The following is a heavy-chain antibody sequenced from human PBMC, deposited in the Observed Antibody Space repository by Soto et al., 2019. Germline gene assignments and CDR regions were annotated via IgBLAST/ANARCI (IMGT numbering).Heavy chain of an antibody. J-gene: IGHJ5*02. CDR1: GGSISSYY. Sequence: SETLSLTCTVSGGSISSYYWSWIRQPPGKGLEWIGYIYYSGSTNYNPSLKSRVTISVDTSKNQFSLKLSSVTAADTAVYYCARIGGVYSSSWIRSNWFDPWGQGTLVTVSS. D-gene: IGHD6-13*01. V-gene: IGHV4-59*01. CDR2: IYYSGST. CDR3: ARIGGVYSSSWIRSNWFDP.